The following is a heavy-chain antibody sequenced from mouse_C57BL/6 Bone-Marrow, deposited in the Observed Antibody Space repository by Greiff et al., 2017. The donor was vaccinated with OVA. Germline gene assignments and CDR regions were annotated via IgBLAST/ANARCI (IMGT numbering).Heavy chain of an antibody. Sequence: QVQLKESGAELVRPGTSVKMSCKASGYTFTNYWLGWAKQRPGHGLEWIGDIYPGGGYTNYNEKFKGKATLTADKSSSTAYMQFSSLTSEDSAIYYCARRDYDWFAYWGQGTLVTVSA. CDR3: ARRDYDWFAY. V-gene: IGHV1-63*01. CDR1: GYTFTNYW. J-gene: IGHJ3*01. CDR2: IYPGGGYT. D-gene: IGHD2-4*01.